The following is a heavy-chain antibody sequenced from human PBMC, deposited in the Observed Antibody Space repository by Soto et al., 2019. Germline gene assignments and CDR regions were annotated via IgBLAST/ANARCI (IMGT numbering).Heavy chain of an antibody. Sequence: ASVKVSCKASGYTFTSYGISWVRQAPGQGLEWMGWISAYNGNTNYAQKLQGRVTMTTDTSTSTAYMELRSLRSDDTAVYYCARDLYYYDSSGGAFDIWGQGTMVTVSS. CDR1: GYTFTSYG. D-gene: IGHD3-22*01. CDR2: ISAYNGNT. CDR3: ARDLYYYDSSGGAFDI. J-gene: IGHJ3*02. V-gene: IGHV1-18*01.